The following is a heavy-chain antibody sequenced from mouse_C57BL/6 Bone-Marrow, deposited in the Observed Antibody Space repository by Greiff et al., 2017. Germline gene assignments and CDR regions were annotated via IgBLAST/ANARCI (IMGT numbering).Heavy chain of an antibody. Sequence: QVQLQQPGAELVMPGASVKLSCKASGYTFTSYWMNWVKQRPGQGLEWIGEIDPSDSYTNYNQKFKGKSTLTVDKSSSTAYMPLSSLTSEDSAVYYCATPYYYGSSYWYFDVWGTVTTVTVSS. D-gene: IGHD1-1*01. CDR3: ATPYYYGSSYWYFDV. J-gene: IGHJ1*03. CDR2: IDPSDSYT. V-gene: IGHV1-69*01. CDR1: GYTFTSYW.